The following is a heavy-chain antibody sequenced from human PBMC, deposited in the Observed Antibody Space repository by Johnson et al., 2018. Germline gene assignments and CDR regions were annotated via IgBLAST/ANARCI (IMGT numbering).Heavy chain of an antibody. J-gene: IGHJ6*03. CDR3: ARATAYYYMDG. V-gene: IGHV4-59*01. CDR1: GGYISSYY. Sequence: QVQLQESGPGLVKPSETLSLTCTVSGGYISSYYWSWIRQPPGKGLEWIGYIYYSGSTNYNPPLKSRVTISVDKSKNQFSLKLSSVTAADTAVYYCARATAYYYMDGWGKGTTVTVSS. CDR2: IYYSGST. D-gene: IGHD2-21*02.